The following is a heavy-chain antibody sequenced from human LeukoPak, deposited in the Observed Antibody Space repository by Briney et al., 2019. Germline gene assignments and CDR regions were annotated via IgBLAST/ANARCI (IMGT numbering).Heavy chain of an antibody. D-gene: IGHD5-12*01. CDR2: ISTSGASV. CDR1: GSILSNFY. V-gene: IGHV3-11*01. CDR3: ARDRQFRLFDP. Sequence: GESMTLSCAASGSILSNFYARWIRQAPEKVLEWHSYISTSGASVSYVDSGKGRFTISMDHSKNSVYLQVVSLRAEDTAMYYCARDRQFRLFDPWGQGILVTVSS. J-gene: IGHJ5*02.